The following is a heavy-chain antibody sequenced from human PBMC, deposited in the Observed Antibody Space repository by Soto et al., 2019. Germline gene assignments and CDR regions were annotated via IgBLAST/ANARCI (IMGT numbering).Heavy chain of an antibody. J-gene: IGHJ6*02. CDR3: ARYNWRCPYYYSGMDV. D-gene: IGHD1-20*01. CDR1: GYTFTSYD. Sequence: QVQLVQSGAEVKKPGASVKVSCKASGYTFTSYDINWVRQATGQGLEWMGWMNPNSGNTGYAQKFQGRVTMTRNTSISTAYMELSSLRSEDTAVYYCARYNWRCPYYYSGMDVWGQGTTVTVSS. V-gene: IGHV1-8*01. CDR2: MNPNSGNT.